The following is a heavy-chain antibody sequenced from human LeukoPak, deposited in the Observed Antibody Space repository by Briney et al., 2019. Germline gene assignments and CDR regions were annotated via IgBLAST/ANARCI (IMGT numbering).Heavy chain of an antibody. J-gene: IGHJ6*02. D-gene: IGHD3-10*01. CDR3: ARLAFSGSPDYYYYGMDV. V-gene: IGHV5-51*07. Sequence: GESLKISCKGSGYSFTSYWIGWVHQMPGKGLEWMGIIYPGDSDTRYSPSFQGQVTISADKSISTAYLQWSSLKASDTAMYYCARLAFSGSPDYYYYGMDVWGQGTTVTVSS. CDR1: GYSFTSYW. CDR2: IYPGDSDT.